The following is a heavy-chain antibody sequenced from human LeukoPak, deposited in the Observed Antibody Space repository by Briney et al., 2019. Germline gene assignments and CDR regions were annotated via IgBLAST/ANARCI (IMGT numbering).Heavy chain of an antibody. CDR2: ISGRGGNT. D-gene: IGHD3-9*01. CDR1: GFTFSSYA. J-gene: IGHJ4*02. Sequence: PGGSLRLSRAASGFTFSSYAMSLVRQAPGKGLEWGSAISGRGGNTYYADSAKDRSTISRHNSKITLYLQINILRAQDTAVYYCAKDLTRVLRYFATPNYFDYWGQGTLVTVSS. CDR3: AKDLTRVLRYFATPNYFDY. V-gene: IGHV3-23*01.